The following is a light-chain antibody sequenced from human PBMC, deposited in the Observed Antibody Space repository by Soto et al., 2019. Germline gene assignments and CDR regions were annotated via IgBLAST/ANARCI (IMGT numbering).Light chain of an antibody. V-gene: IGKV3-11*01. CDR1: QSVSSY. Sequence: EIVLTQSPATLSLSPGERATLSCRASQSVSSYLAWYQQKPGQAPRLLSYDASNRATGIPARFSGSGSGTDFTPTISSLEPEDFAVYYCQQRSNWPFFAQGTRLEIK. CDR3: QQRSNWPF. CDR2: DAS. J-gene: IGKJ5*01.